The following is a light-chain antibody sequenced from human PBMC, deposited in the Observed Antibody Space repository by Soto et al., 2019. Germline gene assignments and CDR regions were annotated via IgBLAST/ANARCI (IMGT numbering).Light chain of an antibody. V-gene: IGKV3-20*01. J-gene: IGKJ2*01. CDR1: QSVTSSY. CDR2: GAS. Sequence: EVVLTQSPGTLSLSPGQRATLSCRASQSVTSSYLAWYQQKPGQAPRLLIYGASIRATGIPDRFSGSGSGADFTLTISRLEPEDFALFYCQHFGSSSYTFGQGTKLEI. CDR3: QHFGSSSYT.